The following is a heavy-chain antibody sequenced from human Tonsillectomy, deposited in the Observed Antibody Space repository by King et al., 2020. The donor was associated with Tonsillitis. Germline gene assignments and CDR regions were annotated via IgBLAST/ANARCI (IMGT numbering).Heavy chain of an antibody. J-gene: IGHJ6*02. V-gene: IGHV3-30*02. CDR3: AIDWSPFSSSSGYHYGMDV. CDR1: GFTFSTYG. CDR2: IRYDGSNE. Sequence: VQLVESGGGVVQPGGSLRLSCAASGFTFSTYGMHWVRQAPGKGLEWVAFIRYDGSNENYIDSVKGRFTISRDISKNTLYLQMNSLRAEDTAVFYCAIDWSPFSSSSGYHYGMDVWGQGTTATVSS. D-gene: IGHD6-6*01.